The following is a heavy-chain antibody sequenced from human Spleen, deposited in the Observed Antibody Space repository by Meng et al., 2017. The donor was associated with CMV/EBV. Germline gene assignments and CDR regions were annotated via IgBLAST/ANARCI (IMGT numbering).Heavy chain of an antibody. CDR3: ARVGVWSGYFSYDAFDI. D-gene: IGHD3-3*01. V-gene: IGHV3-30-3*01. CDR1: GFTFSSYA. CDR2: ISYDGSNK. Sequence: GESLKISCAASGFTFSSYAMHWVRQAPGKGLEWVVLISYDGSNKYYADSVKGRFTISRDNSKNTLYLQMNSLRAEDTAIYYCARVGVWSGYFSYDAFDIWGQGTMVTVSS. J-gene: IGHJ3*02.